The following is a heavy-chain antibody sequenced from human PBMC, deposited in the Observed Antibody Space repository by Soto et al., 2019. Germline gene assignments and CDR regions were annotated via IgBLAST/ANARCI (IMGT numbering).Heavy chain of an antibody. CDR1: GGTFSSYA. CDR3: ARPYRPVTVTTTYWYCDL. D-gene: IGHD4-17*01. V-gene: IGHV1-69*13. Sequence: EASVKVSCKASGGTFSSYAISWVRQAPGQGLEWMGGIIPIFGTANYAQKFQGRVTITADESTSTAYMELSSLRSEDTAVYYCARPYRPVTVTTTYWYCDLWGGAPLLT. J-gene: IGHJ2*01. CDR2: IIPIFGTA.